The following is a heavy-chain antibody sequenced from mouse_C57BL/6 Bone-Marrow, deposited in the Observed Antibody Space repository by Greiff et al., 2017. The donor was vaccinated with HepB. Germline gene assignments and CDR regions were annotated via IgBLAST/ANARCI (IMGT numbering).Heavy chain of an antibody. Sequence: DVQLQESGGGLVQPGGSMKLSCVASGFTFSNYWMNWVRQSPEKGLEWVAQIRLKSDNYATHYAESVKGRFTISRDDSKSSVYLQMNNLRAEDTGIYYCTDYYGSSSWYFDVWGTGTTVTVSS. J-gene: IGHJ1*03. D-gene: IGHD1-1*01. CDR1: GFTFSNYW. CDR2: IRLKSDNYAT. V-gene: IGHV6-3*01. CDR3: TDYYGSSSWYFDV.